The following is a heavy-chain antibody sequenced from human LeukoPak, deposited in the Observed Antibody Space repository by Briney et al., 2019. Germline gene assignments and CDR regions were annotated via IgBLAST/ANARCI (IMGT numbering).Heavy chain of an antibody. V-gene: IGHV3-30-3*01. Sequence: GRPLRLPCAASGFTLSKKPLPWPGGPQGKGLEGVVLVSYDGSIKRYADSVKGRFTISRDNPNNILYLQMNSLRAEDTAVYYCARDGQGGATDAFDIWGQGTMVTVSS. D-gene: IGHD1-26*01. J-gene: IGHJ3*02. CDR1: GFTLSKKP. CDR3: ARDGQGGATDAFDI. CDR2: VSYDGSIK.